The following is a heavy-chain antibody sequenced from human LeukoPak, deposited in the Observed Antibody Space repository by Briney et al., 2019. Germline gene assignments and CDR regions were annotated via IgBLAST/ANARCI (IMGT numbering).Heavy chain of an antibody. CDR1: GFTFSDYY. CDR2: ISSSGSTI. Sequence: GGSLRLSCAASGFTFSDYYRTWIRQAPGKGLEWFSYISSSGSTIYYADSVKGRFTISRDNAKNSLYLQMNSLRAEDTAVYYCARGGEYSSSWYGNLNYWGQGTLVTVSS. J-gene: IGHJ4*02. D-gene: IGHD6-13*01. CDR3: ARGGEYSSSWYGNLNY. V-gene: IGHV3-11*01.